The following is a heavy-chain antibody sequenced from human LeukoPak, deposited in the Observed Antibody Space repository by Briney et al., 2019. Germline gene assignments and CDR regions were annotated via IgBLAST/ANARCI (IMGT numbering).Heavy chain of an antibody. CDR2: ISRSSNYK. CDR3: ASSRYDSSGYYGIIGY. V-gene: IGHV3-21*01. D-gene: IGHD3-22*01. CDR1: GFTFSSYW. J-gene: IGHJ4*02. Sequence: GGSLRLSCAASGFTFSSYWMSWVRQAPGKGLEWVSSISRSSNYKYYADSVKGRFTISRDNAKNSLYLQMNSPRAEDTALYYCASSRYDSSGYYGIIGYWGQGTLVTVSS.